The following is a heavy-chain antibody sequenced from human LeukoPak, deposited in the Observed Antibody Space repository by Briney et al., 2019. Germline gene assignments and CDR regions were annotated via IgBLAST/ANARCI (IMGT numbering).Heavy chain of an antibody. CDR2: ISAYNGNT. V-gene: IGHV1-18*01. CDR3: ARYQGGFYYYYYMDV. D-gene: IGHD1-26*01. CDR1: GYTFTSYG. Sequence: GASVTVSCKASGYTFTSYGISWVRQAPGQGLEWMGWISAYNGNTNYAQKPQGRVTMTTDTSTSTAYMELRSLRSDDTAVYYCARYQGGFYYYYYMDVWGKGTTVTISS. J-gene: IGHJ6*03.